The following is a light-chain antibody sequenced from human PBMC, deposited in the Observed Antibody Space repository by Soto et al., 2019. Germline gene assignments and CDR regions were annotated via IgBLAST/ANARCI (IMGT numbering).Light chain of an antibody. CDR2: GVS. CDR3: SSYTSSITPYV. J-gene: IGLJ1*01. Sequence: QSVLTQPVSVSGSPGQSITISCTGTITDIGAYNYVSWYQQHPGKAPKLLIYGVSSRPSGVSNRFSGSKSGNAAYLTISGLQADDEAEYYCSSYTSSITPYVFGTGTKVTVL. CDR1: ITDIGAYNY. V-gene: IGLV2-14*01.